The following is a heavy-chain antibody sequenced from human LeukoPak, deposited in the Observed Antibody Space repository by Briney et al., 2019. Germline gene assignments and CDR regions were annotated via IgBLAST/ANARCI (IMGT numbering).Heavy chain of an antibody. Sequence: ASVKVSCKASGYIFTNHYMHWVRQAPGQGLEWMGWISAYNGNTNYAQKLQGRVTMTTDTSTSTAYMELRSLRSDDTAVYYCARGIAVAGTPFYYYYMDVWGKGTTVTISS. D-gene: IGHD6-19*01. J-gene: IGHJ6*03. CDR2: ISAYNGNT. V-gene: IGHV1-18*01. CDR3: ARGIAVAGTPFYYYYMDV. CDR1: GYIFTNHY.